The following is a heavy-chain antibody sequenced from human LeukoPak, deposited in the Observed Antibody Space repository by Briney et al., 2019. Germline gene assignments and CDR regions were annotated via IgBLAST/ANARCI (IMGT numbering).Heavy chain of an antibody. CDR2: SYYSGST. J-gene: IGHJ4*02. D-gene: IGHD3-3*01. CDR3: ARHGGSGSFDY. Sequence: PSETLSLTCTVSGGSISSYYWSWIRRPPGKGLEWIGYSYYSGSTTPHPSLKSRVTISVDTSKNQFSLRLRSVTATDTAVYYCARHGGSGSFDYWGQGTLVTVSS. V-gene: IGHV4-59*08. CDR1: GGSISSYY.